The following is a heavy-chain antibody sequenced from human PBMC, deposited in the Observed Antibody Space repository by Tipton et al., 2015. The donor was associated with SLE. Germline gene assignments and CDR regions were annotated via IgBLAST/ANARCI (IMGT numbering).Heavy chain of an antibody. CDR1: GGSISSGGYY. J-gene: IGHJ4*02. CDR2: MYYSGST. D-gene: IGHD1-14*01. CDR3: ARYVAGTTRYYFDY. Sequence: TLSLTCNVSGGSISSGGYYWTWIRQHPVKGLEWIGYMYYSGSTYYNPSLQSRVAISVDTSKDQFSLKLYSVTAADTAVYYCARYVAGTTRYYFDYWGQGTLVTVSS. V-gene: IGHV4-31*03.